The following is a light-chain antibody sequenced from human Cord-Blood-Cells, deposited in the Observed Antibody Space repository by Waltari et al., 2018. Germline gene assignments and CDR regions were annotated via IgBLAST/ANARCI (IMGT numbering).Light chain of an antibody. V-gene: IGLV2-11*01. CDR1: SSDVGGYNY. CDR3: CSYAGSYTV. J-gene: IGLJ2*01. Sequence: QSALTQPRSVSGSPGQSVTISCTGTSSDVGGYNYVSWYQQHPGKAPKLMIYDVSKRPSGVPGRFSGSKSGNTASLTISGLQAEDEADYYCCSYAGSYTVFGGGTKLTGL. CDR2: DVS.